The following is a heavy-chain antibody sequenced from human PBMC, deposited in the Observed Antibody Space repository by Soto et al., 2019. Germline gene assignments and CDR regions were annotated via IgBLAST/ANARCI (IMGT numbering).Heavy chain of an antibody. D-gene: IGHD2-21*02. CDR3: AREDDGGDRDYYGLDV. CDR2: IYYSGSI. Sequence: WTWLCQSPGKGLEWIGYIYYSGSIFYNPSFKSRVTISVDTSKNQFSLQLSSVTAADTAVYFCAREDDGGDRDYYGLDVWGQGTTVTVSS. V-gene: IGHV4-30-4*08. J-gene: IGHJ6*02.